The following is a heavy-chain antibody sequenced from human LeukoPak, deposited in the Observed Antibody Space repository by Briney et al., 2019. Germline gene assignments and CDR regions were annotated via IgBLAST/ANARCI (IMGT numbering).Heavy chain of an antibody. CDR3: ARYRDYYGSGSGYYGMDV. V-gene: IGHV3-23*01. D-gene: IGHD3-10*01. Sequence: GGSLRLSCAASGFTFSSYAMSWVRQAPGKGLKWVSAISGSGGSTYYADSVKGRFTISRDNSKNTLYLQMNSLRAEDTAVYYCARYRDYYGSGSGYYGMDVWGQGTTVTVSS. J-gene: IGHJ6*02. CDR1: GFTFSSYA. CDR2: ISGSGGST.